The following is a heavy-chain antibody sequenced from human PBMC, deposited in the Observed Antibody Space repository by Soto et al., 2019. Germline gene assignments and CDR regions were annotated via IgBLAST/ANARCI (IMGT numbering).Heavy chain of an antibody. V-gene: IGHV1-18*01. CDR3: AREGYCSSGSCALYSHEYFGMDV. D-gene: IGHD2-15*01. Sequence: VASVKVSCKASGYTFTRYGISWVRQAPGQGLEWMGWISAYNDNTNYAQKLKGRVTMTTGTSTSTAYMELRSLTSDDTAVYYCAREGYCSSGSCALYSHEYFGMDVWGQGTTVTVSS. CDR1: GYTFTRYG. CDR2: ISAYNDNT. J-gene: IGHJ6*02.